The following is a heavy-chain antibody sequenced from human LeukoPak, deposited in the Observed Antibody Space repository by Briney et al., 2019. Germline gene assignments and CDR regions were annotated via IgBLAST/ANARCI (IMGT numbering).Heavy chain of an antibody. CDR1: GYTFTSYG. CDR3: ARDPQWLVARVRYHWFDP. V-gene: IGHV1-18*01. Sequence: GASVKVSCTASGYTFTSYGISWVRQAPGQGLEWMGWISAYNGNTNYAQKLRGRVTMTTDTSTSTAYMELRSLRSDDTAVYYCARDPQWLVARVRYHWFDPWGQGTLVTVSS. D-gene: IGHD6-19*01. CDR2: ISAYNGNT. J-gene: IGHJ5*02.